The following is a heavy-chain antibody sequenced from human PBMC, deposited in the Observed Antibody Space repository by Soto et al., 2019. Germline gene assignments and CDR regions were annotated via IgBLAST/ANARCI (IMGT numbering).Heavy chain of an antibody. CDR3: ARSGYSYGPNPLLY. CDR1: GGSISSGGYY. D-gene: IGHD5-18*01. J-gene: IGHJ4*02. CDR2: IYYSGST. Sequence: QVQLQESGPGLVKPSQTLSLTCTVSGGSISSGGYYWSWIRQHPGKGLEWIGYIYYSGSTYYNPSLNSRVTISVATSKNQFSLKLSSVPAADTAVYYCARSGYSYGPNPLLYWGQGTLVTVSS. V-gene: IGHV4-31*03.